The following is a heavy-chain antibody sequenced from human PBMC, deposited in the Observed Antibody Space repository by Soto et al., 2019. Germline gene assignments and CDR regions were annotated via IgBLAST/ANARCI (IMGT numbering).Heavy chain of an antibody. CDR3: ARTSGYCSSTSCPLDYYYMDV. CDR1: GFSLSTSGMC. CDR2: IDWDGDK. Sequence: SGPTLVNPTQTLTLTCTFSGFSLSTSGMCVSWIRQPPGKALEWLARIDWDGDKYYSTSLKTRLTISKDTSKNQVVLTMTNMDPVDTATYYCARTSGYCSSTSCPLDYYYMDVWGKGTTVTVSS. V-gene: IGHV2-70*11. J-gene: IGHJ6*03. D-gene: IGHD2-2*03.